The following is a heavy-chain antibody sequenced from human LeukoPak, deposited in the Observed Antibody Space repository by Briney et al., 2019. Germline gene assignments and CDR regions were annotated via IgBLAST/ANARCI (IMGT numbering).Heavy chain of an antibody. CDR2: VSYDITRT. CDR1: GFTFSSYA. J-gene: IGHJ6*04. CDR3: ARPGCGCNCYYRMDV. V-gene: IGHV3-23*01. D-gene: IGHD2-21*01. Sequence: GGSLRLSCAASGFTFSSYAMTWVRQAPGKGLEWISAVSYDITRTFYADSVKGRFAISRDNSRNTLFLQMNSLRADDTAVYYCARPGCGCNCYYRMDVWGKGTTVTVSS.